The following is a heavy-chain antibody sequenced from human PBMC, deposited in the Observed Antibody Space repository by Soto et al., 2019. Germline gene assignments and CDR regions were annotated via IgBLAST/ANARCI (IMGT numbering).Heavy chain of an antibody. CDR2: IIPVFGTA. J-gene: IGHJ6*02. CDR3: ARVARPLNYEILTGYYRYYYGTAV. Sequence: SGYAISGGGQFRGQGLEWVGGIIPVFGTANYAQKLQGRVTITADEPTSKDYMELSSLRSEDTAVYYCARVARPLNYEILTGYYRYYYGTAVWGQGTTVTGS. D-gene: IGHD3-9*01. CDR1: SGYA. V-gene: IGHV1-69*01.